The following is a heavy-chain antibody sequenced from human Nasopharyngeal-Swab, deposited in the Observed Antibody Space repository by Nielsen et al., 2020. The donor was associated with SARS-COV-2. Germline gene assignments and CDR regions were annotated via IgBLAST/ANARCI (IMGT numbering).Heavy chain of an antibody. CDR3: ARDGLAVAGTGSRHYYDYMDV. D-gene: IGHD6-19*01. CDR2: IWYDGSNK. J-gene: IGHJ6*03. Sequence: GESLKISCAASGFTFSSCGMHWVRQAPGKGLEWVAVIWYDGSNKYYAYSVKGRFTISRDNSKNTLYLQMNRLRAEDTAVYYCARDGLAVAGTGSRHYYDYMDVCGKGTTVTVSS. CDR1: GFTFSSCG. V-gene: IGHV3-33*01.